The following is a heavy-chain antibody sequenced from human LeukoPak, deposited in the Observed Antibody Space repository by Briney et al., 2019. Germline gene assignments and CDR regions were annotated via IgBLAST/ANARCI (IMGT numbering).Heavy chain of an antibody. Sequence: RGGSLRLSCAASGCTFSSYWMHWVRQAPGKGLVWVSRINSDGSSTSYADSVKGRFTISRDNAKNTLYLQMNRLRAEHTAVYYCARRGADWDYFDYWGQGTLVTVSS. CDR2: INSDGSST. CDR3: ARRGADWDYFDY. CDR1: GCTFSSYW. D-gene: IGHD2-21*01. V-gene: IGHV3-74*01. J-gene: IGHJ4*02.